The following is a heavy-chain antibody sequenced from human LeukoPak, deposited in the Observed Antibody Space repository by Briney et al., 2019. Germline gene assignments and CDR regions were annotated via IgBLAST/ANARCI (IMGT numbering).Heavy chain of an antibody. CDR2: INSDGSST. CDR1: GFTFSSYW. J-gene: IGHJ4*02. D-gene: IGHD3-22*01. V-gene: IGHV3-74*01. Sequence: GGSLRLSCAASGFTFSSYWMHWVRQAPGKGLVWVSRINSDGSSTSYADSVKGRFTISRDNAKNSLYLQMNSLRAEDTAVYYCARVHYYDNSGYSHWGQGTLVTVSS. CDR3: ARVHYYDNSGYSH.